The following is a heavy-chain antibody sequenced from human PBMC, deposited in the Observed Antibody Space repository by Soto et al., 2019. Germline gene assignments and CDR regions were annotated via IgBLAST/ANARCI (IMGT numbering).Heavy chain of an antibody. CDR1: GYSFTSYW. Sequence: GESLKISCKGSGYSFTSYWIGWVRQMPGKGLEWMGIIYPGDSDTRYSPSFQGQVTISADKSISTAYLQWSSLKAADTAMYYCARIPRGVLRYFDWLSRHWFDPWGQGTLVTVS. D-gene: IGHD3-9*01. CDR3: ARIPRGVLRYFDWLSRHWFDP. CDR2: IYPGDSDT. J-gene: IGHJ5*02. V-gene: IGHV5-51*01.